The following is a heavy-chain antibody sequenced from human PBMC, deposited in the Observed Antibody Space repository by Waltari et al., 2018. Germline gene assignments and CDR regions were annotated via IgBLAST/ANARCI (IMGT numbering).Heavy chain of an antibody. D-gene: IGHD1-26*01. Sequence: EVQLVESGGGLVQPGGYLRLSCAVSGFTLRSHWMHWVSQGPGKGPVWCARINSDGSGTNSADSVNGRFTISKDEAKNTVYLQMNILRAEDTAVYYCVGATPSSDVWVQGTTFTVSS. J-gene: IGHJ6*02. CDR3: VGATPSSDV. CDR1: GFTLRSHW. V-gene: IGHV3-74*01. CDR2: INSDGSGT.